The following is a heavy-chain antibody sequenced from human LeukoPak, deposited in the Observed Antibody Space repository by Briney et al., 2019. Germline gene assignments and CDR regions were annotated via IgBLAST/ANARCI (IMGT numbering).Heavy chain of an antibody. V-gene: IGHV1-69*05. J-gene: IGHJ3*02. Sequence: SVKVSCKASGGTFSSYAISWVRQAPGQGLEWMGGIIPNFGTANYAQKFQGRVTITTDESTSTAYMELSSLRSEDTAVYYCARVNDSSGNDAFDIWGQGTMVTVSS. CDR2: IIPNFGTA. CDR1: GGTFSSYA. D-gene: IGHD3-22*01. CDR3: ARVNDSSGNDAFDI.